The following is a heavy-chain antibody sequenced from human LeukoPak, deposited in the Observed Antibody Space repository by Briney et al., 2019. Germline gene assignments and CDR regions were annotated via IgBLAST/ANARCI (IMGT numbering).Heavy chain of an antibody. CDR3: ARETIVGRTIVEFDY. J-gene: IGHJ4*02. Sequence: ASGRVSCTASGYTFTCYYIHWVRQAPGQGREGRGGINPNSGGTNYAQNFQARVTITRDTSISTAYMDLSSLRSDDTAVYYCARETIVGRTIVEFDYWGQGTLVTVSS. CDR1: GYTFTCYY. D-gene: IGHD1-26*01. CDR2: INPNSGGT. V-gene: IGHV1-2*02.